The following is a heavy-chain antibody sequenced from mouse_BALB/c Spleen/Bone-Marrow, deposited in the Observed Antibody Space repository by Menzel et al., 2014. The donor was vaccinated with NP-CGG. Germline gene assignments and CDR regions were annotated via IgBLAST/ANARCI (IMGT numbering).Heavy chain of an antibody. Sequence: VQLQQSGAELMKPGASVKISCKATGYTFSSYWIEWVKERPGHGLEWIGEILPGSSSTNYNEKFKGKATFTADTSSNTAYMQLSSLTSEDSAVYYCAREVSYWGQGTLVTVSA. CDR1: GYTFSSYW. CDR3: AREVSY. J-gene: IGHJ3*01. V-gene: IGHV1-9*01. CDR2: ILPGSSST. D-gene: IGHD6-2*01.